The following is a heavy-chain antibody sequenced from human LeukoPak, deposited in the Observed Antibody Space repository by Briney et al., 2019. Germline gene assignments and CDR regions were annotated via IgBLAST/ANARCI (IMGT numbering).Heavy chain of an antibody. J-gene: IGHJ3*01. V-gene: IGHV4-59*01. CDR2: LYYTGST. Sequence: SETLSLTCTVSGDSISNNYWGWIRQPPGKGLEWIANLYYTGSTYYNPSLQSRVSISADTSKKQVSLKMTSVTAADTAIYYCARMEEYRLHATMASDFWGRGTAVTVSA. D-gene: IGHD2-2*01. CDR1: GDSISNNY. CDR3: ARMEEYRLHATMASDF.